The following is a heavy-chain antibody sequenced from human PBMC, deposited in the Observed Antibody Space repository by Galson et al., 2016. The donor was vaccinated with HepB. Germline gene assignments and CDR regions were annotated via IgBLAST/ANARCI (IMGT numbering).Heavy chain of an antibody. V-gene: IGHV3-21*01. D-gene: IGHD6-6*01. CDR2: VSHGSTYV. J-gene: IGHJ2*01. CDR1: GFTFDNYT. Sequence: SLRLSCAASGFTFDNYTMNWLRQAPGKGLEWVSSVSHGSTYVYYADSVEGRFTISSDNAKNSLYLEMNSLRVEDTAVFYCARSLGWYFDVWGRGTLVTVSS. CDR3: ARSLGWYFDV.